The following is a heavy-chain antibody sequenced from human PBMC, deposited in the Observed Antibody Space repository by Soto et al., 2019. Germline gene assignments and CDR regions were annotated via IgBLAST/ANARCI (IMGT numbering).Heavy chain of an antibody. V-gene: IGHV1-2*04. CDR1: GYTFTGYY. CDR2: INPNSGGT. D-gene: IGHD1-1*01. Sequence: ASVKVSCKASGYTFTGYYMHWVRQAPGQGLEWMGWINPNSGGTNYAQKFQGWVTMTRDTSISTAYMELSRLRSDDTAVYYCARSKGLERRSTIGAFDYWGQGTLVTVSS. J-gene: IGHJ4*02. CDR3: ARSKGLERRSTIGAFDY.